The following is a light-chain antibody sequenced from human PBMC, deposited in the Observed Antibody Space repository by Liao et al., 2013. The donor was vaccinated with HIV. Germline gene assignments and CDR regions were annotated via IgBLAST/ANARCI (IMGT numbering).Light chain of an antibody. CDR1: KLGDKY. CDR3: QAWDSSLVVV. V-gene: IGLV3-1*01. J-gene: IGLJ7*01. CDR2: QDS. Sequence: SYELTQPPSVSVSPGQTASITCSGDKLGDKYACWYQQKPGQSPVLVIYQDSKRPSGIPERFSGSNSGNTATLTISGTQAMDEADYYCQAWDSSLVVVVGG.